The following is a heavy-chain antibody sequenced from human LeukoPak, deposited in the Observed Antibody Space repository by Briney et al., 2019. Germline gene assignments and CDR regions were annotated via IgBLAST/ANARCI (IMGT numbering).Heavy chain of an antibody. J-gene: IGHJ4*02. CDR2: INHSGST. D-gene: IGHD3-9*01. V-gene: IGHV4-34*01. Sequence: SETLSLTCAVYGGSFSGYCWSWIRQPPGKGLEWIGEINHSGSTNYNPSLKSRVTISVDTSKNQFSLKLSSVTAADTAVYYCAVAIYDILTGPSSGIDYWGQGTLVTVSS. CDR1: GGSFSGYC. CDR3: AVAIYDILTGPSSGIDY.